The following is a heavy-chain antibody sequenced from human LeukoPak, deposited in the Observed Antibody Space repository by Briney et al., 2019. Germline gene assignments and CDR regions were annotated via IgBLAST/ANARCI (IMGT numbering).Heavy chain of an antibody. CDR1: GYTFTDYY. V-gene: IGHV1-2*02. J-gene: IGHJ6*03. Sequence: ASVTVSCKASGYTFTDYYMHWVRQAPGQGLEWMGWINSNTGATKYAQKFQGRVTMTMDTSISTAYMGLSSLTSDDTAVYYCTRHKNDYCTSSRCYYYYYMDVWGTGTTVTASS. D-gene: IGHD2-8*01. CDR2: INSNTGAT. CDR3: TRHKNDYCTSSRCYYYYYMDV.